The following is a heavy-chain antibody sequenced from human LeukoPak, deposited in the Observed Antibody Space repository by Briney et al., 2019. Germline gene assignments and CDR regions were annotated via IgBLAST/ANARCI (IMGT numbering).Heavy chain of an antibody. CDR1: GFTFNTYS. D-gene: IGHD3-3*01. Sequence: GGSLRLSCTASGFTFNTYSMSWVRQAPGKGLEWVANIKQDGSEKYYVDSVKGRFTISRDNAKNSLYLQMNSLRAEDTAVYYCARGTTINFRFLEWFLLGHWGQGTLVTVSS. CDR2: IKQDGSEK. V-gene: IGHV3-7*01. J-gene: IGHJ4*02. CDR3: ARGTTINFRFLEWFLLGH.